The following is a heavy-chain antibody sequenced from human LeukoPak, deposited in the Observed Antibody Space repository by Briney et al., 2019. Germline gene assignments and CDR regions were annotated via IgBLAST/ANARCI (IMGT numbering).Heavy chain of an antibody. CDR2: IRAYNVNT. D-gene: IGHD2-15*01. J-gene: IGHJ6*02. V-gene: IGHV1-18*01. Sequence: ASVKVFCKASGYIFTSYGISWVPRAPGQGLEWMGWIRAYNVNTNYAQKLQGRVTMTTDTSTSTAYMELRSLRSDDTAVYYCARDERISNYYYGMDVWGQGTTVTVSS. CDR1: GYIFTSYG. CDR3: ARDERISNYYYGMDV.